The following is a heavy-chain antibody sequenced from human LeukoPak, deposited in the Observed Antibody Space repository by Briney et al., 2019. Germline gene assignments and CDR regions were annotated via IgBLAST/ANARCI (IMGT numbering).Heavy chain of an antibody. CDR2: ISRNGAVT. Sequence: GGSLRLSCAASGLIFDDYTMHWVRQAPGKGLEWVSLISRNGAVTKYADSVRGRFTASRDNAKNSLYLQMNSLRAEDTAVYYCARDWAYDTPAYYFDYWGQGTLVTVSS. CDR3: ARDWAYDTPAYYFDY. J-gene: IGHJ4*02. CDR1: GLIFDDYT. V-gene: IGHV3-43*01. D-gene: IGHD3-22*01.